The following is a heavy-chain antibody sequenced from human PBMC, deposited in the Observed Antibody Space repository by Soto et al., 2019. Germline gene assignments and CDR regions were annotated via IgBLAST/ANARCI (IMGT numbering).Heavy chain of an antibody. CDR3: ARAAPSRISSYGMDV. CDR1: GGSISSSSYY. Sequence: PSETLSLTCTVSGGSISSSSYYWGWIRQPPGKGLEWIGSIYYSGSTYYNPSLKSRVTISVDTSKNQFSLNLNSVTAADTAVYYCARAAPSRISSYGMDVWGQGTTVTVSS. CDR2: IYYSGST. J-gene: IGHJ6*02. D-gene: IGHD6-6*01. V-gene: IGHV4-39*07.